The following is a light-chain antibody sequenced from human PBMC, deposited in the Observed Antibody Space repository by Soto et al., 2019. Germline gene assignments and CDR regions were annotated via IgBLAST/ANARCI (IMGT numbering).Light chain of an antibody. CDR2: GTS. Sequence: EIVLTQSPDTLSLSPGERATLSCRASQSVSSSFLAWYQQKPGQAPRLLIYGTSSRATGIPDRFSGSGSGTDFTLTISGLEPEDFAVYSCQQYGSSPTFGGGTKVDIK. CDR1: QSVSSSF. CDR3: QQYGSSPT. V-gene: IGKV3-20*01. J-gene: IGKJ4*01.